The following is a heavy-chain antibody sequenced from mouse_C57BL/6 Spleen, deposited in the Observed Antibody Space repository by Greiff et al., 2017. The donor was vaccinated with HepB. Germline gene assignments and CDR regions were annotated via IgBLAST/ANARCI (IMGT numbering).Heavy chain of an antibody. V-gene: IGHV1-55*01. D-gene: IGHD1-2*01. CDR1: GYTFTSYW. Sequence: QVQLQQPGAELVKPGASVKVSCKASGYTFTSYWITWVKQRPGQGLEWIGDIYPGSGSTNYNEKFKSKATLTVDTSSSTAYMQLSSLTSEDSAVYYCARSPMVLRLFDYWGQGTTLTVSS. CDR3: ARSPMVLRLFDY. J-gene: IGHJ2*01. CDR2: IYPGSGST.